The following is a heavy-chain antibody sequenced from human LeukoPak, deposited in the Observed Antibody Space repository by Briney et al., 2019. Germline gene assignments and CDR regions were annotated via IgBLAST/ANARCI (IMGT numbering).Heavy chain of an antibody. D-gene: IGHD7-27*01. CDR3: AKDGNWARFEN. J-gene: IGHJ4*02. CDR1: GFTVSSNY. V-gene: IGHV3-66*01. CDR2: IYSGGST. Sequence: GGSLRLSCAASGFTVSSNYMSWVRQAPGKGLEWVSVIYSGGSTHYPDSVKGRFTISRDDSRNTLYLQMNSPRAEDTAAYYCAKDGNWARFENWGQGTLVTVSS.